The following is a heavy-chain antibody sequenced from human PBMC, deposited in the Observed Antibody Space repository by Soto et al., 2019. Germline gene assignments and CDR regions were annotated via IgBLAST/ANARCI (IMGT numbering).Heavy chain of an antibody. CDR1: GFSFSDHS. Sequence: EVQLVESGGGLVQRGGCLRLSCVASGFSFSDHSMNWVRQAPGKGLEWVSYISVSSDTIYYADSVKGRFTVSRDNAKNSLYLQMNSLRDEDTAVYYCARYGSGNHYRDPFDYWGRGTLVTVSS. CDR2: ISVSSDTI. V-gene: IGHV3-48*02. CDR3: ARYGSGNHYRDPFDY. J-gene: IGHJ4*02. D-gene: IGHD3-10*01.